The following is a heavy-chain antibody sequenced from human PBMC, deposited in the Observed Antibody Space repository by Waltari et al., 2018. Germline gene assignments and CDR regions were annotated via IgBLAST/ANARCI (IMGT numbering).Heavy chain of an antibody. CDR1: GYTFTGYY. D-gene: IGHD3-10*01. CDR2: INPNSGGT. CDR3: AREGSGSYYEPYYYYYGMDV. V-gene: IGHV1-2*06. Sequence: QVQLVQSGAEVKKPGASVKVSCKASGYTFTGYYMHWVRQAPGQGLEWMGRINPNSGGTNYAQKFEGRATMSRDTSISTAYMWLSRLRSDDTAVYYCAREGSGSYYEPYYYYYGMDVWGQGTTVTVSS. J-gene: IGHJ6*02.